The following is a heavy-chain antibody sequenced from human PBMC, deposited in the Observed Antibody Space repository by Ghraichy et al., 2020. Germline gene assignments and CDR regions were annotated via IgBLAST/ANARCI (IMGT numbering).Heavy chain of an antibody. J-gene: IGHJ3*01. D-gene: IGHD1/OR15-1a*01. Sequence: SGPTLVKPTQTLTLTCTFSGFSLSTSGVGVGWIRQSPGKALERLALIYWNDHKRYSPSLKNRLTISKGTSENQVVLTMTTVDPVDTATYYCAHRLTVIYYHRSTLNVGTNHPFDVWGQGTMVTVSS. CDR1: GFSLSTSGVG. V-gene: IGHV2-5*01. CDR3: AHRLTVIYYHRSTLNVGTNHPFDV. CDR2: IYWNDHK.